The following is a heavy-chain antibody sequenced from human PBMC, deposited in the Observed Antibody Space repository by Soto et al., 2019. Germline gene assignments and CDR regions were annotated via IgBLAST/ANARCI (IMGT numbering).Heavy chain of an antibody. CDR3: ARDNGKGNLIRYYYGMDV. D-gene: IGHD3-16*01. CDR2: INPNSGGT. V-gene: IGHV1-2*04. CDR1: GYTFTGYY. Sequence: ASVKVSCKASGYTFTGYYMHWVRQAPGRGLEWMGWINPNSGGTNYAQKFQGWVTMTRDTSISTAYMELSRLRSNDTAVYYCARDNGKGNLIRYYYGMDVWGQGTTVTVSS. J-gene: IGHJ6*02.